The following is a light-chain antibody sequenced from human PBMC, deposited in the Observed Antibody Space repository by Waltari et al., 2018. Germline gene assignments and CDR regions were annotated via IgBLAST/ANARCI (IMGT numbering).Light chain of an antibody. CDR3: QQYGGSLIT. Sequence: ELVLTQSPGTLSLSPGERATLSCKASQNVINLAWYQQKPGQAPRLLIYGASSWATGIPDRFSGSGSGAVFTLTSSRLEPEDFAVYYCQQYGGSLITFGPGTKVDIK. V-gene: IGKV3-20*01. CDR1: QNVIN. J-gene: IGKJ3*01. CDR2: GAS.